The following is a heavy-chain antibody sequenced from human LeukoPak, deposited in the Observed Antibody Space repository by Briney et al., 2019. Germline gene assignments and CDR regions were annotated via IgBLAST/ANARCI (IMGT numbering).Heavy chain of an antibody. CDR2: ISSSSSYI. CDR3: ARDLAVTTSYYYYYGMDV. D-gene: IGHD4-11*01. Sequence: GGSLRLSCAASGFTFSSYSMNWVRQAPGKGLEWVSSISSSSSYIYYADSVKGRLTISRDNAKNSLYLQMNSLRAEDTAVYYCARDLAVTTSYYYYYGMDVWGQGTTVTVSS. CDR1: GFTFSSYS. V-gene: IGHV3-21*01. J-gene: IGHJ6*02.